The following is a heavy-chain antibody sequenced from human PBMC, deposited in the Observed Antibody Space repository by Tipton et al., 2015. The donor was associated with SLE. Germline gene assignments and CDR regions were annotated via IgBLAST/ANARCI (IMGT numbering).Heavy chain of an antibody. Sequence: TLSLTCTVSGGSLSSHYWSWIRQAPGKGLEWSGYISNSETTNYNPSLKSRVTISVDTSKNQFSLTLRSVAAADTAVYYCAGAWQGYCSGGTCYVLDYWGQGTLVTVSS. D-gene: IGHD2-15*01. CDR1: GGSLSSHY. V-gene: IGHV4-59*11. J-gene: IGHJ4*02. CDR3: AGAWQGYCSGGTCYVLDY. CDR2: ISNSETT.